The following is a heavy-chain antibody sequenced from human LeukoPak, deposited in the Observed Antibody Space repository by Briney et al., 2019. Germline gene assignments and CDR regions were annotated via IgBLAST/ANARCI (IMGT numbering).Heavy chain of an antibody. CDR2: ISGSGGST. CDR3: AKDLSIVVVVPAAKDY. Sequence: GGSLXLSXAASGFTVSSNYMSWVRQAPGKGLEWVSAISGSGGSTYYADSVKGRFTISRDNSKNTLYLQMNSLRAEDTAVYYCAKDLSIVVVVPAAKDYWGQGTLVTVSS. D-gene: IGHD2-2*01. J-gene: IGHJ4*02. CDR1: GFTVSSNY. V-gene: IGHV3-23*01.